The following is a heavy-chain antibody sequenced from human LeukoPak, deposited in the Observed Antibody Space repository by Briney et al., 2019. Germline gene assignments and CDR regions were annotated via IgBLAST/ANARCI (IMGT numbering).Heavy chain of an antibody. CDR1: GGSFSGYY. Sequence: SETLSLTCAVYGGSFSGYYWSWIRQPPGKGLEWIGEINHSGSTNYNPSLKSRVTISVDTSKNQFSLKLSSVTAADTAVYYCARRPNLHNWFDPWGQGTLVTVSS. D-gene: IGHD1-1*01. CDR2: INHSGST. CDR3: ARRPNLHNWFDP. J-gene: IGHJ5*02. V-gene: IGHV4-34*01.